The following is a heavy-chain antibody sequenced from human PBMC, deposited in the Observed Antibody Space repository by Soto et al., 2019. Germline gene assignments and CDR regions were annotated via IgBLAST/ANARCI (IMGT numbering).Heavy chain of an antibody. Sequence: GGSLRLSCAASGFTFSSYAMSWVRQAPGKGLEWVSAISGSGGSTYYADSVKGRFTISRDNSKNTLYLQMNSLRAEDTAVYYCAKDQWPPAAALNYYYYGMDVWGQGTTVTVSS. CDR3: AKDQWPPAAALNYYYYGMDV. D-gene: IGHD2-2*01. J-gene: IGHJ6*02. CDR2: ISGSGGST. CDR1: GFTFSSYA. V-gene: IGHV3-23*01.